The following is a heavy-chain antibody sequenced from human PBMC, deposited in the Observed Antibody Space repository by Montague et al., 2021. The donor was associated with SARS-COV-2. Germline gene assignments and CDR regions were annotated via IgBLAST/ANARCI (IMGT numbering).Heavy chain of an antibody. Sequence: SETLSLTCAVYGGSFSGYYWSWIRQPPGKGLEWIGEINHSGSTNYNPSLKSRVTISVDTSKNQFSLKLSSVTAADTAVYYCARGPHSSRWYDYCYFGMDVWGQGTTVTVSS. CDR1: GGSFSGYY. J-gene: IGHJ6*02. D-gene: IGHD6-13*01. CDR3: ARGPHSSRWYDYCYFGMDV. CDR2: INHSGST. V-gene: IGHV4-34*01.